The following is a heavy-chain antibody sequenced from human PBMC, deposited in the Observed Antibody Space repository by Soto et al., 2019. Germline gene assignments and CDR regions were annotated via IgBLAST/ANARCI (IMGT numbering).Heavy chain of an antibody. J-gene: IGHJ4*02. Sequence: EVQLVESGGDLVQPGGSLRLSCVASGFTFSAYWMSWVRQAPGKGLVWVATIKNDGSEKYYADAVRGRFTLSRDNTKSSFYLELGGLRAEDTAIYYCARGSNQDYWGQGTLVAVSS. CDR3: ARGSNQDY. V-gene: IGHV3-7*03. D-gene: IGHD2-8*01. CDR1: GFTFSAYW. CDR2: IKNDGSEK.